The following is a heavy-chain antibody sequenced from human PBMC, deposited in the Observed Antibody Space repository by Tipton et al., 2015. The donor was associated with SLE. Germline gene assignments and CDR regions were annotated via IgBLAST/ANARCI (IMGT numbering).Heavy chain of an antibody. D-gene: IGHD3-3*01. CDR1: GGSISSHY. J-gene: IGHJ4*02. Sequence: TLSLTCTVSGGSISSHYWSWIRQSPGEGLEWIGAVGYTGSTHYNPSLESRVAISIDTSRDQFSLRVTSVTAADTAVYYCARGFYYDFWSVYSNDKGRKTYYFDLWGQGILVTVSS. V-gene: IGHV4-59*11. CDR2: VGYTGST. CDR3: ARGFYYDFWSVYSNDKGRKTYYFDL.